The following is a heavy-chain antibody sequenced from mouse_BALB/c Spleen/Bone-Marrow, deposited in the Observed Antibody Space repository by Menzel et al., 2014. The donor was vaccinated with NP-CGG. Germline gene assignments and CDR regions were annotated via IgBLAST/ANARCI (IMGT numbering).Heavy chain of an antibody. D-gene: IGHD1-2*01. CDR3: TNYGYD. Sequence: ESGAELVKPGASVKLSCKASGYTFTSYYMYWVKQRPGQGPEWIGEINPSNGGTNFNEKFKSKATLTVDKSSSTAYMQLSSLTSEDSAVYYCTNYGYDWGQGTALTVSS. V-gene: IGHV1S16*01. CDR2: INPSNGGT. J-gene: IGHJ2*01. CDR1: GYTFTSYY.